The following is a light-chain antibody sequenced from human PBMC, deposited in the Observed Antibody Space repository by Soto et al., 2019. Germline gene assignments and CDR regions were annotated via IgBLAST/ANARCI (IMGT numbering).Light chain of an antibody. CDR2: DAS. CDR1: QSISYW. CDR3: QQYKSYSGT. Sequence: GDRVTITCRASQSISYWLAWYQQKPGKAPKLLIYDASNLESGVPSRFSGSGSGSGTEFTLTISSLQPDDFATYYCQQYKSYSGTLGQGTKVDIK. J-gene: IGKJ1*01. V-gene: IGKV1-5*01.